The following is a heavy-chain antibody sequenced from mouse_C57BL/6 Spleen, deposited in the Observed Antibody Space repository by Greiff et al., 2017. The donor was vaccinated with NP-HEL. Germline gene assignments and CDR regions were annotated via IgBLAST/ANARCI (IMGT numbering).Heavy chain of an antibody. Sequence: QLKESGAELVRPGASVTLSCKASGYTFTDYEMHWVKQTPVHGLEWIGAIDPETGGTAYNQKFKGKAILTADKSSSTAYMELRSLTSEDSAVYYCTRRRFTTVVATDFDVWGTGTTVTVSS. CDR1: GYTFTDYE. D-gene: IGHD1-1*01. CDR2: IDPETGGT. J-gene: IGHJ1*03. V-gene: IGHV1-15*01. CDR3: TRRRFTTVVATDFDV.